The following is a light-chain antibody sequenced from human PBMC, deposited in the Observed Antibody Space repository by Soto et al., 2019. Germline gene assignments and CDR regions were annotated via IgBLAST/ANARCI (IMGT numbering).Light chain of an antibody. CDR1: SSDVGGYNY. J-gene: IGLJ1*01. Sequence: QSALTQPASVSGSPGQSITISCTGTSSDVGGYNYVSWYQQHPGKAPKLMISEVTKRPLGVPDRFSGSKSGNAASLTVSGLQAEDEADYYCSSYAGSNYPYVFGTGTKLTVL. V-gene: IGLV2-8*01. CDR3: SSYAGSNYPYV. CDR2: EVT.